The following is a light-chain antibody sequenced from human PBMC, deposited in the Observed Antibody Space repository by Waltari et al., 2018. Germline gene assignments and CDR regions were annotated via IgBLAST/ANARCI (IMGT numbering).Light chain of an antibody. CDR2: DTT. V-gene: IGLV7-46*01. J-gene: IGLJ3*02. CDR3: FLSYGGARV. Sequence: QAVVTQEPSLTVSPGGTVTLTCGSSTGAVTNGHSPYWFQQKRGQAPRTLIYDTTDRHSWTPARCSCSLLGGKAALTLSGAQPEDEADYYCFLSYGGARVFGGGTKLTVL. CDR1: TGAVTNGHS.